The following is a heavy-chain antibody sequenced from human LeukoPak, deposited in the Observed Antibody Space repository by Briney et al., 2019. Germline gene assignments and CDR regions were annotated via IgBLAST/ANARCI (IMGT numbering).Heavy chain of an antibody. CDR3: AREYCSGGTCYSGAFDI. J-gene: IGHJ3*02. CDR1: GFTLSSYE. D-gene: IGHD2-15*01. V-gene: IGHV3-48*03. CDR2: SSSSGSGT. Sequence: GGSLRLSCAASGFTLSSYEMNWVRQAPGKGLEWVSYSSSSGSGTYYADSVKGRFTISRENAKNSLYLQMNSLRDEDTAVYYCAREYCSGGTCYSGAFDIWGQGTMVTVSS.